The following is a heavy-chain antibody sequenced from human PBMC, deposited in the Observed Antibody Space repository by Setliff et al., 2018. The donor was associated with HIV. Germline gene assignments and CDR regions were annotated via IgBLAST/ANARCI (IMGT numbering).Heavy chain of an antibody. J-gene: IGHJ5*01. Sequence: HPGGSLRLSCTASGFSFSTHDMNWVRQAPGKGLEWISYITSDSSVKYYADSVKGRFTISRDNAGGSLYLQMNSLKVEDTAVYYCTAGHYGPNPWGQGTPVTVSS. CDR3: TAGHYGPNP. D-gene: IGHD3-10*01. V-gene: IGHV3-48*03. CDR1: GFSFSTHD. CDR2: ITSDSSVK.